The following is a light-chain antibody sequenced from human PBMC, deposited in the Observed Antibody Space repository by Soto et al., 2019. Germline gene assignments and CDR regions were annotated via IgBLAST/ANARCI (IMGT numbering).Light chain of an antibody. CDR1: SSDIGGYNY. J-gene: IGLJ1*01. V-gene: IGLV2-14*01. CDR3: TSYTRSSTYV. Sequence: DLTQPASGSGAARQAITISCTGTSSDIGGYNYVSWYQQDSGKAPKLIIYAVTDRPSGVSSRFSGSKSGNTAFLTISGLQAEDEADYYCTSYTRSSTYVFGTGTKVTVL. CDR2: AVT.